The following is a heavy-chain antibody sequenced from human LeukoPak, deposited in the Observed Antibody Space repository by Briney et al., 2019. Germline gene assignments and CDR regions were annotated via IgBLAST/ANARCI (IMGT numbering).Heavy chain of an antibody. CDR3: ARSYDSSGAGWFDY. J-gene: IGHJ4*02. V-gene: IGHV4-59*01. D-gene: IGHD3-22*01. CDR1: GGSISSYY. CDR2: IHYSGST. Sequence: SETLSLTCTVSGGSISSYYWSWIRQPPGKGLEWIGYIHYSGSTNYNPSLKSRVTISVDTSKNQFSLKLSSVTAADTAVYYCARSYDSSGAGWFDYWGQGTLVTVSS.